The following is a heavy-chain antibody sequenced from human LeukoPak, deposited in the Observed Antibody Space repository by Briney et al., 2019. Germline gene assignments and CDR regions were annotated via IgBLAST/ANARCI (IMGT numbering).Heavy chain of an antibody. Sequence: GGSLRLSCAASGFTFSSYWMSWVRQAPGKGLEWVANIKQDGSEKYYVDSVKGRFTISRDNAKNSLYLQMNSLRAEDTAVYYCARLHQLVREWPFGYWGQGTLVTVSS. CDR3: ARLHQLVREWPFGY. V-gene: IGHV3-7*01. CDR2: IKQDGSEK. J-gene: IGHJ4*02. D-gene: IGHD6-6*01. CDR1: GFTFSSYW.